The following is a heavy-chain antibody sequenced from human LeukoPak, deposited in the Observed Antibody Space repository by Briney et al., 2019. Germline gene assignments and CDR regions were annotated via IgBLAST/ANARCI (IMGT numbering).Heavy chain of an antibody. D-gene: IGHD1-26*01. Sequence: GGSLRLSCAASGFTVSSNYMSWVRQAPGKGLEWVSIIYSGAGTYYADSVKGRFTISRDNSKNTLYPQMNGLRAEDTGVYFCAREHQVAATPFDYWGQGTLVTVSS. CDR1: GFTVSSNY. CDR2: IYSGAGT. CDR3: AREHQVAATPFDY. J-gene: IGHJ4*02. V-gene: IGHV3-66*02.